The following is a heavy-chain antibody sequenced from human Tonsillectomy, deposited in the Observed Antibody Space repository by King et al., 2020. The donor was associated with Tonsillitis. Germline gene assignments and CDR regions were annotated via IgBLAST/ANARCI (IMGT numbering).Heavy chain of an antibody. J-gene: IGHJ6*02. CDR1: GGSISSSSYY. Sequence: QLQESGPGLVKPSETLSLTCTVSGGSISSSSYYWGWIRQPPGKGLEWIGSIYYSGSTYYSPSLKSRVTISVDTSKNQFSLKLSSVTAADTAVYYCARLGPRDIVATITLVRENYYYYGMDVWGQGTTVTVSS. D-gene: IGHD5-12*01. CDR2: IYYSGST. CDR3: ARLGPRDIVATITLVRENYYYYGMDV. V-gene: IGHV4-39*07.